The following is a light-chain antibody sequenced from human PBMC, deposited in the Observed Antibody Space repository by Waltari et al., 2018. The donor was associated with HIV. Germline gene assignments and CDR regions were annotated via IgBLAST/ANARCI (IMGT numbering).Light chain of an antibody. CDR3: CSYAGSSTFVV. CDR1: RRAVRSYYL. J-gene: IGLJ3*02. CDR2: EVR. V-gene: IGLV2-23*02. Sequence: QSALPPPASVSGCPGQSITLFCTGPRRAVRSYYLSSLSHHHPGRAHNLRIYEVRTRPSGVSNRFSGSKSGNTASLTISGLQAEDEADYYCCSYAGSSTFVVFGGGTKLTVL.